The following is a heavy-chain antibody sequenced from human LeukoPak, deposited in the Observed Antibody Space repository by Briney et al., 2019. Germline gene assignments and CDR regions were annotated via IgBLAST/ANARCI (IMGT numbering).Heavy chain of an antibody. J-gene: IGHJ4*02. Sequence: SETLSLTCTVSGGSISSYYWSWIRQPPGKGLEWIGYIYYSGTTTYNPSLTSRVTISVDTSKNQFSLKLTSVTAADTAVYYCAREAYGGNSGFDYWGRGTLVTVSS. D-gene: IGHD4-23*01. CDR1: GGSISSYY. CDR3: AREAYGGNSGFDY. CDR2: IYYSGTT. V-gene: IGHV4-59*01.